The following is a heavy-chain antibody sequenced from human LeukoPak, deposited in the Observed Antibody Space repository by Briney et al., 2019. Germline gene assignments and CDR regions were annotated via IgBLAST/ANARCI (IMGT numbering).Heavy chain of an antibody. Sequence: GGSLRLSCAASGFTFSDYAMSWVRQAPGKGLEWVSSIRESRDDTDNADSVKGRFTISRDNSNNTLYLQMSSLRAEDTAVYYCARDYPGDSMLWEDYFDYWGQGTLVTVSS. V-gene: IGHV3-23*01. D-gene: IGHD3-10*02. CDR3: ARDYPGDSMLWEDYFDY. CDR2: IRESRDDT. CDR1: GFTFSDYA. J-gene: IGHJ4*02.